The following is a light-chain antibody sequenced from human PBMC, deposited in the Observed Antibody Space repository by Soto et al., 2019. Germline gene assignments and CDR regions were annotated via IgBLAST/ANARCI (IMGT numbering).Light chain of an antibody. CDR3: QQYDTWPRT. CDR1: QSVSTK. CDR2: GAS. Sequence: EIVMTQSPASLSVPPGERATLSCRASQSVSTKFAWYLQKPGQAPRLLIYGASTRGTAVPARFTASGSGTEFTLSISSLQSDDFGVYYCQQYDTWPRTFGQGTKVEIK. J-gene: IGKJ1*01. V-gene: IGKV3-15*01.